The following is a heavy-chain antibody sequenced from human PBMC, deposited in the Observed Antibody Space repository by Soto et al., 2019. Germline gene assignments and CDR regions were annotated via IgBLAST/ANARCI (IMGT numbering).Heavy chain of an antibody. J-gene: IGHJ6*03. Sequence: QVQLQESGPGLVKPSETLSLTCTVSGGSMTYYYWNWVRQTPGKGLECIAYIYYTGTPNYSPSLKRRVTISVDTSKNQLSLELTSVTAADAAVYYCARGSPTAGHYRFYMDVWGKGPGVSVSS. CDR3: ARGSPTAGHYRFYMDV. D-gene: IGHD6-13*01. CDR1: GGSMTYYY. V-gene: IGHV4-59*01. CDR2: IYYTGTP.